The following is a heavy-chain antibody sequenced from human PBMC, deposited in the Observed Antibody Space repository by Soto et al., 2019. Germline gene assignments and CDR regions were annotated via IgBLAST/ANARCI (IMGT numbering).Heavy chain of an antibody. Sequence: QVQLVQSGTEVKKPGSSVKVCCKASGGTFRNYPINWVRQAPGQGLEWMGSIFPLTDIPDYAQNFQARLTISADKSTSTAYMELSSLTSDDTAMYFCERGPLVVLNYFESWGQGTLVTVSS. CDR3: ERGPLVVLNYFES. V-gene: IGHV1-69*02. CDR2: IFPLTDIP. CDR1: GGTFRNYP. J-gene: IGHJ4*02.